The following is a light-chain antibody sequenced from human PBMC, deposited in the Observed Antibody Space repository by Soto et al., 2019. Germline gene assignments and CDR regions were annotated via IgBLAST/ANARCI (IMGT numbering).Light chain of an antibody. CDR3: QQYDYWPRT. Sequence: EIRMTQSPATLSVSPGERATLSCRASQSVSSNLAWYQQIPGQAPRLLIYGASTRATGIPVRFSGSGSETEFTLTISSLQSEDFAVYYCQQYDYWPRTFGQGTKVDIK. CDR1: QSVSSN. CDR2: GAS. V-gene: IGKV3-15*01. J-gene: IGKJ1*01.